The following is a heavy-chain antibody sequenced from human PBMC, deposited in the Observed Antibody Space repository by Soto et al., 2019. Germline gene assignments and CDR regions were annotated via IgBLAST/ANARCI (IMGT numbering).Heavy chain of an antibody. J-gene: IGHJ5*02. CDR3: VKGGWLDD. CDR1: GFPFSTYE. Sequence: EVQLLESGGGLIQPGGSLRLSCAASGFPFSTYEMTWARQSPGKGLEWVAFITSSGGPTYYADSVRGRFTISRDNSKNSLYLQMDSLRVDYTARYYCVKGGWLDDWGQGTLVTVSS. CDR2: ITSSGGPT. V-gene: IGHV3-23*01.